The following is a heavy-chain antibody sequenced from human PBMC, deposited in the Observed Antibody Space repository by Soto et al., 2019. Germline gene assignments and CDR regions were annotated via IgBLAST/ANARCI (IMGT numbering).Heavy chain of an antibody. D-gene: IGHD2-2*01. Sequence: GESLKISCKGSGHSFTSYWISWVRQMPGKGLEWMGRIDPSDSYTNYSPSFQGHVTISADKSISTAYLQWSSLKASDTAMYYCARRDCSSTSCYPYYYYGMDVWGQGTTVTVSS. CDR1: GHSFTSYW. CDR2: IDPSDSYT. J-gene: IGHJ6*02. CDR3: ARRDCSSTSCYPYYYYGMDV. V-gene: IGHV5-10-1*01.